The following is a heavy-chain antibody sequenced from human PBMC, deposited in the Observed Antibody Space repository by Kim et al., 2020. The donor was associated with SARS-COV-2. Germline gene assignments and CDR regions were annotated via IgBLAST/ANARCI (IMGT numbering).Heavy chain of an antibody. J-gene: IGHJ2*01. CDR2: ISGSGGST. V-gene: IGHV3-23*01. CDR3: AGGPLSRYFDL. D-gene: IGHD3-16*01. CDR1: GFTFSSYA. Sequence: GGSLRLSCAASGFTFSSYALSWVRQAPGKGLEWVSAISGSGGSTYYPDSVKGRFTISRDNSKITLYLQMNSLRAEDTAVYYCAGGPLSRYFDLWGRGTLVTVSS.